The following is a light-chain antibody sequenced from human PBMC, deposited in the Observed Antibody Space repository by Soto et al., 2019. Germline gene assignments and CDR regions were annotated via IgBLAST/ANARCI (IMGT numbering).Light chain of an antibody. CDR3: CSSGGSPTYV. CDR1: SSNIGAGYD. Sequence: QSVLTQPPSVSGAPGQSVTISCTGTSSNIGAGYDIHWYQQPPGTAPKLVIYNNHNRPSGVPDRFSGSKSGTSGSLAITGLQAEDEADYFCCSSGGSPTYVFGTGTKLTVL. CDR2: NNH. J-gene: IGLJ1*01. V-gene: IGLV1-40*01.